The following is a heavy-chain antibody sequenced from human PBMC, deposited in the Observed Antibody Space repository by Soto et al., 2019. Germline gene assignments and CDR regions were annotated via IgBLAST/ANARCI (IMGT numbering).Heavy chain of an antibody. CDR1: GFSFSDFG. CDR2: ISHDGSSQ. D-gene: IGHD2-21*02. Sequence: PGGSLRLSCAPSGFSFSDFGMHWVRQAPGKGLEWVAAISHDGSSQYYGDSVKGRFSISRDHSNNRLYLQMNNLKVEDSAIYYCAKETRSRAVTATRVNGMDVWGQGTTVTVSS. J-gene: IGHJ6*02. CDR3: AKETRSRAVTATRVNGMDV. V-gene: IGHV3-30*18.